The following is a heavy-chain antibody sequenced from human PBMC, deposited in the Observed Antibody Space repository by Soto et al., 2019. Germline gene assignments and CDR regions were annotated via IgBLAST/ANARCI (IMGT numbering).Heavy chain of an antibody. CDR3: TSEGYCSGGSCCRHFDY. V-gene: IGHV4-34*01. J-gene: IGHJ4*02. CDR2: INHSGST. D-gene: IGHD2-15*01. Sequence: QVQLQQWGAGLLKPSETLSLTCAVYGGSFSGYYWSWIRQPPGKGLEWIGEINHSGSTNYNPSLKSRVTISVDTSKNQYSLKLSSVTAADTAVYYCTSEGYCSGGSCCRHFDYWGQRTLVTVSS. CDR1: GGSFSGYY.